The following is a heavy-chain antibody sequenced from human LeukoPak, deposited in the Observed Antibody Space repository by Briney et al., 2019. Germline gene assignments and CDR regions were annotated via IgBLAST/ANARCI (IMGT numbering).Heavy chain of an antibody. Sequence: PGGSLRLSCAASGFTFSSYGMHWVRQAPGKGLEWVAVISYDGSNKYYADSVKGRFTISRDNSKNTLYLQMNSLRAEDTAVYYCAKDQQPEYSSSFLDYWGQGTLVTVSS. D-gene: IGHD6-6*01. CDR1: GFTFSSYG. J-gene: IGHJ4*02. CDR3: AKDQQPEYSSSFLDY. CDR2: ISYDGSNK. V-gene: IGHV3-30*18.